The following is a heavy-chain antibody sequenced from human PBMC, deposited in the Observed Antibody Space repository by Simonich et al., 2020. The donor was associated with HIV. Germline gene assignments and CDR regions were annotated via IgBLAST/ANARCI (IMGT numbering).Heavy chain of an antibody. CDR3: ARAGYTSGWSTGYFQH. J-gene: IGHJ1*01. Sequence: QVQLVQSGAEVKKPGASVKVSCKASGYTFSNYGINWVRQAPGQGLEWMGWISAYNANTNYAQRLQGRVTMTTDTSTSTAYMELRSLRSDDTAVYYCARAGYTSGWSTGYFQHWGQGTLVTVSS. CDR2: ISAYNANT. CDR1: GYTFSNYG. V-gene: IGHV1-18*01. D-gene: IGHD6-19*01.